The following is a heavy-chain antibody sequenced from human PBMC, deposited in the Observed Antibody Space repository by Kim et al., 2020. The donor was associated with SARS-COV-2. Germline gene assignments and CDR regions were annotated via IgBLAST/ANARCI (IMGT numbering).Heavy chain of an antibody. V-gene: IGHV1-69*13. Sequence: SVKVSCKASGGNFSSYAISWVRQAPGQGLEWMGGIIPIFGTANYAQKFQGRVTITADESTSTAYMELSSLRSEDTAVYYCASKGASSGWYAPTYGMDVWGQGTTVTVSS. CDR1: GGNFSSYA. J-gene: IGHJ6*02. D-gene: IGHD6-19*01. CDR3: ASKGASSGWYAPTYGMDV. CDR2: IIPIFGTA.